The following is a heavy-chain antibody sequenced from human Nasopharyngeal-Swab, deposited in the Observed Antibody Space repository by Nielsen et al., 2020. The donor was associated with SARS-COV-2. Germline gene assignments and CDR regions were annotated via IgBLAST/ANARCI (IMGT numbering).Heavy chain of an antibody. V-gene: IGHV3-74*01. Sequence: VRQAPGKGLVWVSRINSDGSSTSYADSVKGRFTISRDNAKNTLYLQMNSLRAEDTAVYYCARDDYGDYEDAFDIWGQGTMVTVSS. CDR3: ARDDYGDYEDAFDI. J-gene: IGHJ3*02. CDR2: INSDGSST. D-gene: IGHD4-17*01.